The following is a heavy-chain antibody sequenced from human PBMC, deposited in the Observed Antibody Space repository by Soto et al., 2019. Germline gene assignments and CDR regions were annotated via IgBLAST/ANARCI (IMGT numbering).Heavy chain of an antibody. D-gene: IGHD6-13*01. J-gene: IGHJ4*02. V-gene: IGHV1-69*13. CDR3: ARDSGAKLSSS. Sequence: GASAKVSCKASGGTFSSYRFNWVRQARGQGLEWLGGIVPIYRTADYAQKFQGRVTITADESTRTVYLELSSLKSQDTALYYCARDSGAKLSSSWGQGTLVTVSS. CDR1: GGTFSSYR. CDR2: IVPIYRTA.